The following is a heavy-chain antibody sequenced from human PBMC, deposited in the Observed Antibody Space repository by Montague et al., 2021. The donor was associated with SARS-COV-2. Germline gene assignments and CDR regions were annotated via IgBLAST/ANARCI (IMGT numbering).Heavy chain of an antibody. CDR3: ARERWAVGVSFDY. D-gene: IGHD1-26*01. CDR2: TYYRSRWSN. Sequence: CAISGDSVAINSPTWHWIRQSPSSGLEWLGRTYYRSRWSNDYAVSVRSRIIINPDTSTNQFSLQLSSVTPEDTAVYFCARERWAVGVSFDYWGQGTLVTVSS. CDR1: GDSVAINSPT. V-gene: IGHV6-1*01. J-gene: IGHJ4*02.